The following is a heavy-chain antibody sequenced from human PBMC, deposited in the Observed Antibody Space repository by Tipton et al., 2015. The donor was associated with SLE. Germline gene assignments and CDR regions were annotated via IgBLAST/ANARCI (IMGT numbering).Heavy chain of an antibody. V-gene: IGHV4-59*08. Sequence: TLSLTCIVSGGSITGYYWSWIRQPPGKRLEWIGYIDQFGSANYNPSLQNRVTISVGRSKTQFSLKLRSVSAADSAMYYCARHGYDFWSGYYHHAFDVWGQGTMLTVSS. CDR3: ARHGYDFWSGYYHHAFDV. D-gene: IGHD3-3*01. J-gene: IGHJ3*01. CDR1: GGSITGYY. CDR2: IDQFGSA.